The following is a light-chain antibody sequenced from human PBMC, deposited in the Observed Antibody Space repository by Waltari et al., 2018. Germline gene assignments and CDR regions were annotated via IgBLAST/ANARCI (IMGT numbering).Light chain of an antibody. CDR2: DAS. CDR3: QQRSNWPLT. J-gene: IGKJ4*01. CDR1: QSVSSY. V-gene: IGKV3-11*01. Sequence: EIVLTQSPATLSLSPGERATLSCRASQSVSSYLAWYQQKPGQAPRLLIYDASNRATGSPARFSGSGSGTDFTLTISSPEPEDFAVYYCQQRSNWPLTFGGGTKVEIK.